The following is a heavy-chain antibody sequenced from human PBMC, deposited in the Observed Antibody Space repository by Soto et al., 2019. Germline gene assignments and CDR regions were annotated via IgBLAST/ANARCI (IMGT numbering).Heavy chain of an antibody. CDR1: GFTFSSYG. CDR3: ARDPNRNWSGYYYFDY. J-gene: IGHJ4*02. CDR2: IWYDGSNK. Sequence: XGSLRLSCAASGFTFSSYGMPWVRQAPGKGLEWVAVIWYDGSNKYYADSVKGRFTISRDNSKNTLYLQMNSLRAEHTAVYYCARDPNRNWSGYYYFDYWGQGTLVTVSS. D-gene: IGHD3-3*01. V-gene: IGHV3-33*01.